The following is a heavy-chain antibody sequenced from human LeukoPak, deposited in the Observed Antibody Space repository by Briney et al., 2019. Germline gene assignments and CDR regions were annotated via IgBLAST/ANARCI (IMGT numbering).Heavy chain of an antibody. CDR3: ARVGARGVIVPLFDY. Sequence: SVKVSCKASGGTFSSYAISWVRQAPGQGLEWMGGIIPIFGTANYAQKFQGRVTITADESTSTAYMELSSLRSEDTAVYYCARVGARGVIVPLFDYWGQGTLVTVSS. V-gene: IGHV1-69*13. J-gene: IGHJ4*02. CDR2: IIPIFGTA. CDR1: GGTFSSYA. D-gene: IGHD3-16*02.